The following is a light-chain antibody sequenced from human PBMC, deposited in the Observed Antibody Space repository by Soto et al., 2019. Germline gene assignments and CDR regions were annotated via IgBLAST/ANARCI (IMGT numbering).Light chain of an antibody. CDR3: SSYTSSSTPWV. Sequence: QSALTQPASVSGSPGQSITISCTGTSSDVGGYNYVSWYQQHPGKAPKLMIYEVGNRPSGVSNRFSGSKSGNTASQTISRLQAEDEADYYFSSYTSSSTPWVFGGGTKLTVL. J-gene: IGLJ3*02. V-gene: IGLV2-14*01. CDR1: SSDVGGYNY. CDR2: EVG.